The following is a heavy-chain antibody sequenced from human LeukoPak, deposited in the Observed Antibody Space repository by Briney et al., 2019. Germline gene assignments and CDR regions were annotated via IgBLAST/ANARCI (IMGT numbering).Heavy chain of an antibody. CDR3: SRQTAMGRSGDY. CDR2: IDPSDSET. J-gene: IGHJ4*02. CDR1: GYSFTSYW. D-gene: IGHD5-18*01. Sequence: GESLKISCKASGYSFTSYWIGWVRQMPGKGLEWMGIIDPSDSETRYTPSFQGQVTISVDKSLTTAYLQWNSLKASDTAMYYCSRQTAMGRSGDYWGQGTLVTVSS. V-gene: IGHV5-51*01.